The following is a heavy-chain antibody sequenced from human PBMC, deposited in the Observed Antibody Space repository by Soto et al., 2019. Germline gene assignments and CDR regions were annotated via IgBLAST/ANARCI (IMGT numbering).Heavy chain of an antibody. CDR3: ANPLNSGSYSGLDY. J-gene: IGHJ4*02. V-gene: IGHV3-30*18. CDR1: GFTFSSYG. CDR2: ISYDGSNK. Sequence: GGSLRLSCAASGFTFSSYGMHWVRQAPGKGLEWVAVISYDGSNKYYADSVKGRFTISRDNSKNTLYLQMNSLRAEDTAVYYCANPLNSGSYSGLDYWGQGTLVTVSS. D-gene: IGHD1-26*01.